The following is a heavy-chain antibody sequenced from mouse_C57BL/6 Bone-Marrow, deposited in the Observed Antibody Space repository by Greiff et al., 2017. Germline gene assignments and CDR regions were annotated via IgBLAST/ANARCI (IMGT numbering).Heavy chain of an antibody. J-gene: IGHJ4*01. CDR1: GYTFTSYG. D-gene: IGHD2-2*01. CDR2: IYPRSGNT. V-gene: IGHV1-81*01. CDR3: AKPPWLRRFDY. Sequence: QVQLQQSGAELARPGASVKLSCKASGYTFTSYGISWVKQRTGQGLEWIGDIYPRSGNTYYNEKFKGKATLTADNSSSTAYMELRSLTSEDSEVYFGAKPPWLRRFDYWGQGTSVTVSS.